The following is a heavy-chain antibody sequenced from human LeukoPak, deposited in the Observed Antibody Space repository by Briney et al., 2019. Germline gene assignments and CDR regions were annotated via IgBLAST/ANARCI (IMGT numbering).Heavy chain of an antibody. CDR3: VIWDSYGRY. V-gene: IGHV1-18*04. J-gene: IGHJ4*02. D-gene: IGHD5-18*01. CDR2: ICAYNGNT. CDR1: GYTFTSYG. Sequence: ASVTVSCKASGYTFTSYGISWVRQAPGQGLEWVGWICAYNGNTNYAQKLRGSVTLTTDTSTSTAYMELRSLRSDDAAVYYCVIWDSYGRYWGQGTLVTVSS.